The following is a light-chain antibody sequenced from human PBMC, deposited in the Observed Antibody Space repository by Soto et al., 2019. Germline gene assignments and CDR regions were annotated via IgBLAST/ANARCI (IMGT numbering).Light chain of an antibody. CDR1: QSVSSY. CDR3: QQRSNWPPSIT. CDR2: DAS. Sequence: EIVLTQSPANLSLSPGERATLSCRASQSVSSYLAWYQQKPGQAPRLLIYDASNRATGIPARFSGSGSGTDFTLTISSLEPEDFAVYYCQQRSNWPPSITCGQGTRLEIK. V-gene: IGKV3-11*01. J-gene: IGKJ5*01.